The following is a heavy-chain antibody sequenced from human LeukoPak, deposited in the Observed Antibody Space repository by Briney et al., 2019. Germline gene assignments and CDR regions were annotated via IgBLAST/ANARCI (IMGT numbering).Heavy chain of an antibody. Sequence: GGSLRLSCVGSGFTFAKYAMTWVREAPGKGLEWVSVISGSGNVTYYAESVKGRFTISRDNSKRTLYLQMDSLRADETAIYYCAKDRAGANWGQGTLVLVSS. CDR2: ISGSGNVT. CDR1: GFTFAKYA. J-gene: IGHJ4*02. V-gene: IGHV3-23*01. CDR3: AKDRAGAN.